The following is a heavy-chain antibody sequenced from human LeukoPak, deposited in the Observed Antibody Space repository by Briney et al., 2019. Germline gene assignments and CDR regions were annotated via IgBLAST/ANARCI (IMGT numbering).Heavy chain of an antibody. CDR2: ISYDGSNK. D-gene: IGHD3-22*01. J-gene: IGHJ3*01. V-gene: IGHV3-30-3*01. CDR3: AKGDSS. Sequence: GRSLRLSCAASGFTFSSYAMHWVRQAPGKGLEWVAVISYDGSNKYYAESVKGRFTISRDNSKNTLYLQMKSLRAEDTAVYYCAKGDSSWGQGTMVTVSS. CDR1: GFTFSSYA.